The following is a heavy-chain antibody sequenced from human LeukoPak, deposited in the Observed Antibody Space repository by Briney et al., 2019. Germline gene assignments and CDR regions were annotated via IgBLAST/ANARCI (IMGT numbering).Heavy chain of an antibody. V-gene: IGHV3-23*01. J-gene: IGHJ4*02. CDR1: GFTFSDYY. CDR3: AKEGDLGDH. Sequence: GGSLRLSCAASGFTFSDYYMSWVRQAPGNGLHWVSAISGSGGSTYYADSVKGRFTISRDNSKNTLYLQMNSLRAEDTAVYYCAKEGDLGDHWGQGTLVTVSS. CDR2: ISGSGGST. D-gene: IGHD3-16*01.